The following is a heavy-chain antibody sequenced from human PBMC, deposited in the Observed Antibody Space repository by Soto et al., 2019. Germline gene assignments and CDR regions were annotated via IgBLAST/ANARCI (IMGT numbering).Heavy chain of an antibody. CDR3: ARGGRGAFDI. CDR2: IHSDGSST. Sequence: EVQLVESGGGLVQPGESLRLSCVASGFTFSYYWMHWVRQGPGKGVVWVSRIHSDGSSTTYADSVKGRFTISRDNAKNTLYLQMNSLRAEDTGVYYCARGGRGAFDIWGQGTVVTVSS. J-gene: IGHJ3*02. CDR1: GFTFSYYW. V-gene: IGHV3-74*01. D-gene: IGHD1-26*01.